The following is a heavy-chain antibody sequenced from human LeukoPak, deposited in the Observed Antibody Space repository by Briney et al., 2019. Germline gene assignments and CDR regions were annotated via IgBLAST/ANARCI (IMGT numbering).Heavy chain of an antibody. Sequence: GGSLRLSCAASGFTFSSYEMNWVRQAPGKGLEWVSYISSSGGTIYYADSVKGRFTISRDNAKNSLYLQMNSLRAEDTAVYYCAKSLPSYYDSSGYYTYYFDYWGQGTLVTVSS. CDR3: AKSLPSYYDSSGYYTYYFDY. CDR2: ISSSGGTI. J-gene: IGHJ4*02. CDR1: GFTFSSYE. V-gene: IGHV3-48*03. D-gene: IGHD3-22*01.